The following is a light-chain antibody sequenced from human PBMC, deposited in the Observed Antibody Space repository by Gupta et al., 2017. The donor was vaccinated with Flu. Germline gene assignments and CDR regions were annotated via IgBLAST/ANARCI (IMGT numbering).Light chain of an antibody. Sequence: PSFLSASVGDRVTSTGRASQGISSYLAWYQQKPGKAPKLLIYAASTLQSGVPSRFSGSGSGTEFTLTISSLQPEDFATYYSQQRNSYPLSFGHGTKVDIK. CDR3: QQRNSYPLS. V-gene: IGKV1-9*01. J-gene: IGKJ3*01. CDR1: QGISSY. CDR2: AAS.